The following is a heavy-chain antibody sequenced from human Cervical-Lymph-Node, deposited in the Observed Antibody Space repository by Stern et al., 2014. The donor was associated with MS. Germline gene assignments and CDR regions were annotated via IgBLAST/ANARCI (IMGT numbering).Heavy chain of an antibody. V-gene: IGHV1-58*01. D-gene: IGHD3-22*01. J-gene: IGHJ3*02. Sequence: QLVESGPEVKKPGTSVKVSCKASGFTFTSSAVQWVRQARGQRLGWIGWIVVGSGNTNYAQKFQERVTITRDMSTSTAYMELSSLRSEDTAVYYCAADRDSSGYYFDAFDIWGQGTMVTVSS. CDR1: GFTFTSSA. CDR3: AADRDSSGYYFDAFDI. CDR2: IVVGSGNT.